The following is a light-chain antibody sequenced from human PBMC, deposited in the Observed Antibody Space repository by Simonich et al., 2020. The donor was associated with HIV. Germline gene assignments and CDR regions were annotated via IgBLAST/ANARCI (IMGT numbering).Light chain of an antibody. CDR3: QLYGSLALT. Sequence: EIVLTQSPATLSLSPGERATLPCRASQSVSSYLAWYQPKPRQAPRILIYDASNRATGIPARFSGSGSGTDFTLTISSLEPEDFAVYYCQLYGSLALTFGGGTKVEIK. CDR2: DAS. V-gene: IGKV3-11*01. CDR1: QSVSSY. J-gene: IGKJ4*01.